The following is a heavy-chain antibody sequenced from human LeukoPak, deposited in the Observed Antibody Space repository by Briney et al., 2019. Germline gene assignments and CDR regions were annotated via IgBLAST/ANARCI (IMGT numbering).Heavy chain of an antibody. CDR2: INPSGGST. J-gene: IGHJ3*02. V-gene: IGHV1-46*01. CDR1: GYTFTGYY. Sequence: ASVKVSCKASGYTFTGYYMHWVRQAPGQGLEWMGIINPSGGSTSYAQKFQGRVTMTRDMSTSTVYMELSSLRSEDTAVYYCAREAYGSGSYLRNAFDIWGQGTMVTVSS. CDR3: AREAYGSGSYLRNAFDI. D-gene: IGHD3-10*01.